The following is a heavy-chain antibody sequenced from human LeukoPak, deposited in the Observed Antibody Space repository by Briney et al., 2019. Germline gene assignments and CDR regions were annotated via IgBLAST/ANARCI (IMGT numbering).Heavy chain of an antibody. Sequence: ASVKVSCKASGYTFTSHDINWVRQATGQGLEWMGWMNPNSGNTGYAQKFQGRVTITRNTSISTAYMELSSLRSEDTAVYYCARGSSFGEFADYWGQGTLVAVSS. D-gene: IGHD3-10*01. CDR2: MNPNSGNT. CDR3: ARGSSFGEFADY. V-gene: IGHV1-8*03. CDR1: GYTFTSHD. J-gene: IGHJ4*02.